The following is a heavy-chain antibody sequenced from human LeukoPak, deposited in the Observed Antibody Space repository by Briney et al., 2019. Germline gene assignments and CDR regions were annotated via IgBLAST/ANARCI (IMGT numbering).Heavy chain of an antibody. D-gene: IGHD6-13*01. J-gene: IGHJ4*02. Sequence: PGGSLRLSCAASGFTFSGYWMHWVRQAPGKGLVWVSRISSDGSSTSYADSVKGRFTISRDNAKNTLYLQMKSLRAEGTAVYYCARDAPGAAAEKDYWGQGTLVTVSS. V-gene: IGHV3-74*01. CDR1: GFTFSGYW. CDR3: ARDAPGAAAEKDY. CDR2: ISSDGSST.